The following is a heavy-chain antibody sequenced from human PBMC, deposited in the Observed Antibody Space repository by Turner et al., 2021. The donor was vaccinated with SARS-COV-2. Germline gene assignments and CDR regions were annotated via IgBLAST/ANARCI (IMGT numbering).Heavy chain of an antibody. D-gene: IGHD6-13*01. Sequence: QVQLQESGPGLVKPSETLSFTCTVSGGFISSYYLSWIRQPPGKGLEWIEYIYYSGSTNYNSSLKSRVTISVDTSKDQYSLKLSSVTAADTAVYYCARAWGSSWPSDGMDVWGQGTTVTVSS. V-gene: IGHV4-59*01. CDR3: ARAWGSSWPSDGMDV. J-gene: IGHJ6*02. CDR2: IYYSGST. CDR1: GGFISSYY.